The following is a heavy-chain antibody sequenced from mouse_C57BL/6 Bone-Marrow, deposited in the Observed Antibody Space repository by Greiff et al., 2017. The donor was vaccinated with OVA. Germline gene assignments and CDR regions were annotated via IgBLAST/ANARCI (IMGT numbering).Heavy chain of an antibody. CDR2: ISNGGGSN. J-gene: IGHJ3*01. CDR3: ARHKYGSSYGFAY. Sequence: EVQVVESGGGLVQPGGSLKLSCAASGFTFSDYYMYWVRQTPEKRLEWVAYISNGGGSNYYTDTVKGRFTIYRDNAKNTLYLQMIRLKSEDTAMYYCARHKYGSSYGFAYWGQGTLVTVSA. D-gene: IGHD1-1*01. V-gene: IGHV5-12*01. CDR1: GFTFSDYY.